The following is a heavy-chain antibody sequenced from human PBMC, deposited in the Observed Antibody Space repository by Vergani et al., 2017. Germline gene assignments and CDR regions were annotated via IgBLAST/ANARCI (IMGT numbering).Heavy chain of an antibody. D-gene: IGHD6-19*01. J-gene: IGHJ6*02. Sequence: EVQLVESGGGLVQPGGSLRLSCAASGFTFSSYWMSWVRQAPGKGLEWVANIKQDGSEKYYVDSVKGRFTISRDNAKNSLYLQMNSLRAEDTAVYYCARHLRGSGWSKKYGYYYGMDVWGQGTTVTVSS. CDR3: ARHLRGSGWSKKYGYYYGMDV. V-gene: IGHV3-7*01. CDR1: GFTFSSYW. CDR2: IKQDGSEK.